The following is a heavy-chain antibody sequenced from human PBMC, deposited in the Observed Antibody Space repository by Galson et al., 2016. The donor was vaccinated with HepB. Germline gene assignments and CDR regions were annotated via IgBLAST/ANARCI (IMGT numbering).Heavy chain of an antibody. Sequence: SLRLSCAASGFTFNTYSMNWVRQAPGKGLEWVSSISGTSTYIYYADSVKGRFTISRDNAKNSLYLQMNNVRAEDTAVYYCARDLRGMIRFFDWSTHFDSWGQGTLV. D-gene: IGHD3-9*01. V-gene: IGHV3-21*01. CDR1: GFTFNTYS. J-gene: IGHJ4*02. CDR2: ISGTSTYI. CDR3: ARDLRGMIRFFDWSTHFDS.